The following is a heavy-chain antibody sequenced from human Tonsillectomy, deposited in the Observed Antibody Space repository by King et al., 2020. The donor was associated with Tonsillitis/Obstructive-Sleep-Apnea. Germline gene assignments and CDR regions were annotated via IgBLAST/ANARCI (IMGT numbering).Heavy chain of an antibody. CDR3: ARTLGYCSSTSCYWTLWY. J-gene: IGHJ4*02. CDR1: GFSLSTSGMC. V-gene: IGHV2-70*11. D-gene: IGHD2-2*01. Sequence: VTLKESGPALVKPTQTLTLTCTFSGFSLSTSGMCVSWIRQPPGKALEWLARLDWDDDKYYSTSLKTRLNISKDTSKNQVVLTMNNMVPVDTATYYCARTLGYCSSTSCYWTLWYWGQGTLVTVSS. CDR2: LDWDDDK.